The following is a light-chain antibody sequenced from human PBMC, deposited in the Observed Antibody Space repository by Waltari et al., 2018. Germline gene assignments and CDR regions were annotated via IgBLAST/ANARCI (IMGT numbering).Light chain of an antibody. CDR2: KAS. CDR3: SIYMGSGIWV. Sequence: QTVVTQEPSLSVSPGGTVTLTCVLSSGSLSTTSYATWYQQTPGQAPRTLVYKASSRCAGVPDRFSGTILGNKAALTITGAQPEDESDYYCSIYMGSGIWVFGGGTKLTVL. J-gene: IGLJ3*02. V-gene: IGLV8-61*01. CDR1: SGSLSTTSY.